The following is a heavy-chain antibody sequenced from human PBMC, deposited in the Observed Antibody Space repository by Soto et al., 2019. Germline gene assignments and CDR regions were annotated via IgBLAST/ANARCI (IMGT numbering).Heavy chain of an antibody. CDR2: INPSGGST. J-gene: IGHJ6*03. CDR3: ARGGRITIFGVAKDYYMDG. V-gene: IGHV1-46*03. D-gene: IGHD3-3*01. Sequence: ASVKVSCKASGYTFTSYYMHWVRQAPGQGLEWMGIINPSGGSTSYAQKFQGRVTMTRDTSTSTVYMELSSLRSEDTAVYYCARGGRITIFGVAKDYYMDGWGKGTTVTVAS. CDR1: GYTFTSYY.